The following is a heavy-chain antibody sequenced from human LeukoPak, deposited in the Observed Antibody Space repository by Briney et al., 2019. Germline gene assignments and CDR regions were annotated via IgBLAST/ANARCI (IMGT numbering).Heavy chain of an antibody. CDR1: GFTFSNTW. D-gene: IGHD6-13*01. V-gene: IGHV3-74*03. Sequence: GGSLRLSCAASGFTFSNTWMHWARQPPGKGLVWVARITSDGSSTTYAESVKGRFTISRDNAKNTLYLQMNSLRAEDTAVYYCAKDVAAAGLVDYWGQGTLVTVSS. CDR3: AKDVAAAGLVDY. J-gene: IGHJ4*02. CDR2: ITSDGSST.